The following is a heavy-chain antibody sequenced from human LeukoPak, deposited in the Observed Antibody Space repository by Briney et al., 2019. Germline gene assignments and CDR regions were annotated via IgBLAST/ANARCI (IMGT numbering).Heavy chain of an antibody. J-gene: IGHJ5*02. V-gene: IGHV4-4*07. CDR2: IYTSGST. Sequence: SETLSLTCTVSGGSISSYYWSWIRQPAGKGLEWIGRIYTSGSTNYNPSLKSRVTMSVDTSKNQFSLKVSSVTAADTAVYYCARRGYCSGGSCAEYWFDPWGQGTPVIVSS. CDR1: GGSISSYY. D-gene: IGHD2-15*01. CDR3: ARRGYCSGGSCAEYWFDP.